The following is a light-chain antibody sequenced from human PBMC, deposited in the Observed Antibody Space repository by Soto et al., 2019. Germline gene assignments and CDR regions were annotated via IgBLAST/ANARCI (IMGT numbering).Light chain of an antibody. J-gene: IGKJ1*01. CDR1: QNIRSS. CDR2: DAS. CDR3: QQRSNWPWT. Sequence: EVVMTQSPASLSASPGERVTLSCRASQNIRSSLAWYQQRPCQAPRLLIYDASNRATGIPARFSGSGSGTDFTLTISSLEPEDFAVYYCQQRSNWPWTFGQGTKVDI. V-gene: IGKV3-11*01.